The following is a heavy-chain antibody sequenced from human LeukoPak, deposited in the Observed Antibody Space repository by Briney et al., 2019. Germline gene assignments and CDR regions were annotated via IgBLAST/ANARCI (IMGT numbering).Heavy chain of an antibody. CDR1: GFTVSSNY. CDR2: IYSGGST. J-gene: IGHJ4*02. CDR3: AREMNDYYDSSGYFDY. D-gene: IGHD3-22*01. Sequence: TGGSLRLSCAASGFTVSSNYMSWVRQAPGKGLEWVSVIYSGGSTYYADSVKGRFTISRDNSKNTLYLQMNSLRAEDTAVYYCAREMNDYYDSSGYFDYWGQGTLVTVSS. V-gene: IGHV3-53*01.